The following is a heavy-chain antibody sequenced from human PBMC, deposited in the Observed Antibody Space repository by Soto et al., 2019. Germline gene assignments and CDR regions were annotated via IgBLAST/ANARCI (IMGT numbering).Heavy chain of an antibody. V-gene: IGHV3-21*01. CDR2: ISSSSSYI. CDR3: ARDPTPAFHI. Sequence: GGSLRLCCAASGFTFSSYSMNWVRQAPGKGLEWVSSISSSSSYIYYADSVKGRFTISRDNAKNSLYLQMNSLRAEDTAVYYCARDPTPAFHIWGQGTMVSGSS. CDR1: GFTFSSYS. J-gene: IGHJ3*02.